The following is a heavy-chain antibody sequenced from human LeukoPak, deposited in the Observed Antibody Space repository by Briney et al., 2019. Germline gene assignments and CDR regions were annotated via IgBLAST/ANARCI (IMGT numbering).Heavy chain of an antibody. CDR1: GYTFTSYS. CDR3: ARDGGGILTGFESRWFDP. CDR2: INPSGGST. D-gene: IGHD3-9*01. V-gene: IGHV1-46*01. Sequence: ASVKVSCKASGYTFTSYSMHWVRQAPGQGLEWMGIINPSGGSTSYAQKFQGRVTMTRDTSTSTVYMELSSLRSGDTAVYYCARDGGGILTGFESRWFDPWGQGTLVTVSS. J-gene: IGHJ5*02.